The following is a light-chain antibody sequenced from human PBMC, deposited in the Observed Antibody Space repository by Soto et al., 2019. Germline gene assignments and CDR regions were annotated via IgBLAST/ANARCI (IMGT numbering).Light chain of an antibody. V-gene: IGKV3-20*01. CDR3: QQYGSSPPGLT. CDR1: QSVSSSY. J-gene: IGKJ4*01. CDR2: GAS. Sequence: EIVLKMSPGTLSLSPGEGATLSCRASQSVSSSYLAWYQQKPGQAPRLLIYGASSRATGIPDRFSGSGSGTDFTLTISRLEPEDFAVYYCQQYGSSPPGLTFGGGTNVDIK.